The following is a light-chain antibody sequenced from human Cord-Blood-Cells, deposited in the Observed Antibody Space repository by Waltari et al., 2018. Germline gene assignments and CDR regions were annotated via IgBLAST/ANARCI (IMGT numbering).Light chain of an antibody. CDR3: QSYDSSLSGAV. CDR1: SSNIGAGYD. J-gene: IGLJ7*01. V-gene: IGLV1-40*01. Sequence: QSVLTQPPSVSGAPGQSVTTFCTVSSSNIGAGYDVHWFQQLPGTAPNLLTYDHSNRPSGVPDRFSGSKSGTSASLASSRLRAEDEAYYYCQSYDSSLSGAVYGGGTQLTVL. CDR2: DHS.